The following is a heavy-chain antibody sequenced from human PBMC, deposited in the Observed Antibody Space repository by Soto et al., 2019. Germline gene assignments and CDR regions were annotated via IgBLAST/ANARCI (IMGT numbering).Heavy chain of an antibody. CDR1: GYTFTSYG. D-gene: IGHD2-2*01. CDR2: ISAYNGNT. CDR3: ARDPPNNIVVVPAAKYYYYGMDV. V-gene: IGHV1-18*01. J-gene: IGHJ6*02. Sequence: ASVKVSCKASGYTFTSYGISWVRQAPGQGLEWMGWISAYNGNTNYAQKLQGRVTMTTDTSTSTAYMELRSLRSDDTAVYYCARDPPNNIVVVPAAKYYYYGMDVWGQGTTVTGSS.